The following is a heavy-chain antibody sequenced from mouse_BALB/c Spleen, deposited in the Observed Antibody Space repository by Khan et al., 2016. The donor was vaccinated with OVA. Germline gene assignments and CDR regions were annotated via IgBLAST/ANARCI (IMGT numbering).Heavy chain of an antibody. J-gene: IGHJ2*01. V-gene: IGHV3-2*02. D-gene: IGHD1-1*01. Sequence: VQLKESGPGLVKPSQSLSLTCTVTGYSITSDYAWNWIRQFPGNKLEWMGYIGYSGNTTYNPSLKSRISITRDTSKNQFFLQLNSVTTEDTARYYCARIYGGDFDYWGQGTTLTVSS. CDR3: ARIYGGDFDY. CDR2: IGYSGNT. CDR1: GYSITSDYA.